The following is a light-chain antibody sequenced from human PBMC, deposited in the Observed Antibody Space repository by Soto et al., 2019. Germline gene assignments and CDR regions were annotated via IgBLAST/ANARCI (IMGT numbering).Light chain of an antibody. CDR2: AAS. CDR1: QSINSY. CDR3: QQSYSSPWT. Sequence: DIQMNQSPSSLSASVGDRVTITCRASQSINSYLNWYQQKPGKAPKFLIYAASSLQSGVPSRFSGSGSGTDFTLTISSRQSEDCATYYCQQSYSSPWTFDQGTKVEI. V-gene: IGKV1-39*01. J-gene: IGKJ1*01.